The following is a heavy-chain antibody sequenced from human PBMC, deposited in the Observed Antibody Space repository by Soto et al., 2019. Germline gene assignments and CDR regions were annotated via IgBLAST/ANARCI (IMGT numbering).Heavy chain of an antibody. J-gene: IGHJ6*03. CDR3: ARGKREHDILADSYYYYMDV. CDR1: GYTFSRYD. CDR2: MNPNSGNT. V-gene: IGHV1-8*01. D-gene: IGHD3-9*01. Sequence: QVQLVQSGAEVKKPGASVKVSCKASGYTFSRYDINWVRQATGQGLEWMGWMNPNSGNTGYAQKFQGRVTMTRNTSITTAYMELSSMRSDDTAVYFCARGKREHDILADSYYYYMDVGGKGPTVTVSS.